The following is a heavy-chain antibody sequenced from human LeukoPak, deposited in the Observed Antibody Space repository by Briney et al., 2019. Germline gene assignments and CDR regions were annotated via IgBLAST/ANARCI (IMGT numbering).Heavy chain of an antibody. Sequence: GGPLRLSCAASGFTFSSYEMNWVRQAPGKGLEWVSYISSSGSTIYYADSVKGRFTISRDNAKNSLYLQMNSLRAEDTAVYYCARSKFGELAPFDYWGQGTLVTVSS. CDR3: ARSKFGELAPFDY. CDR1: GFTFSSYE. J-gene: IGHJ4*02. V-gene: IGHV3-48*03. CDR2: ISSSGSTI. D-gene: IGHD3-10*01.